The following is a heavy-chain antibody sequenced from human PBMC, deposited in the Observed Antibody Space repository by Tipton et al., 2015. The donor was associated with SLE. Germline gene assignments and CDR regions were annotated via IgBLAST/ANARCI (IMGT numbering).Heavy chain of an antibody. CDR2: IYYSGST. D-gene: IGHD1-26*01. Sequence: TLSLTCTVSGGSISSSNYYWGWIRQPPGKGLEWIGSIYYSGSTNYNPSLKSRITISVDTSKNQFSLKLSSVTAADTAVYYCARGGRVGATSTGDLDYWGQGTLVTVSS. CDR1: GGSISSSNYY. V-gene: IGHV4-39*07. CDR3: ARGGRVGATSTGDLDY. J-gene: IGHJ4*02.